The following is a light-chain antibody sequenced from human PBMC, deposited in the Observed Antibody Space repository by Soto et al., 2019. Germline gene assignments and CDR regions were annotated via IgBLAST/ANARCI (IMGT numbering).Light chain of an antibody. J-gene: IGKJ1*01. CDR2: AAS. Sequence: DIQMTQSPSSLSASVGDRVTITCRASQNIRSCLNWYQQKPRKATKLLIYAASRLPSRAQTRFSGRGSETDFTLTISSLQSEDFATYYCQQSNRRPPAFGQGTKVAIK. V-gene: IGKV1-39*01. CDR1: QNIRSC. CDR3: QQSNRRPPA.